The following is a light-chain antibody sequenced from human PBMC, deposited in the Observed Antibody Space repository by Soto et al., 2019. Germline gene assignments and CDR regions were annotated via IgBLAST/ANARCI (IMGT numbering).Light chain of an antibody. J-gene: IGKJ1*01. CDR3: QQYNNWPRT. Sequence: EIVMTQSPATLSVSPGERVTLSCRASQSVSTTLAWYQQKPGQAPRLLIYGASTRATGIPARLSGSGSRTEFTLTISSLQSEDFAVYYCQQYNNWPRTFGQGTKVESK. CDR1: QSVSTT. V-gene: IGKV3-15*01. CDR2: GAS.